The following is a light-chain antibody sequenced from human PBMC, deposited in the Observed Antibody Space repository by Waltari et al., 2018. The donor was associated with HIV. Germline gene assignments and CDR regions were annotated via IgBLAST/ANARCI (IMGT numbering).Light chain of an antibody. CDR1: SSDVGGYNY. J-gene: IGLJ3*02. V-gene: IGLV2-14*03. Sequence: QSALTQTASVSGSPGQSITISCTGTSSDVGGYNYVSWYQQHPGKAPKLMFYDVSNRPSGVSNRFSGSKSGNTASLTISGLQAEDEADYYCSSYTSSSTLVFGGGTKLTVL. CDR2: DVS. CDR3: SSYTSSSTLV.